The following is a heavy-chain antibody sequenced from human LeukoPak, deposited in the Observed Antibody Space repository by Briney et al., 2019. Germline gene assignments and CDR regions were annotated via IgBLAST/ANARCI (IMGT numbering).Heavy chain of an antibody. J-gene: IGHJ4*02. D-gene: IGHD1-26*01. CDR2: ISSSSSYI. V-gene: IGHV3-21*04. Sequence: GGSLRLSCAASGFTFSSYSMNWVRQAPGKGLEWVSSISSSSSYIYYADSVKGRFTISRDNAKNSLYLQMNSLRAEDTAVYYCAAAYEGATWYFDYWGQGTLVTVSS. CDR3: AAAYEGATWYFDY. CDR1: GFTFSSYS.